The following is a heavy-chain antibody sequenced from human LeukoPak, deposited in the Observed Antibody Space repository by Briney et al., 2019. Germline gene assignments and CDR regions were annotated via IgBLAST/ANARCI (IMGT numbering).Heavy chain of an antibody. V-gene: IGHV4-59*01. CDR3: ARKGGHFDY. D-gene: IGHD2-15*01. CDR1: GGSISSYY. CDR2: IYYNGST. Sequence: SETLSLTCTVPGGSISSYYWSWIRQSPGKGLEWIGYIYYNGSTNYNPSLKSRATISVDMSKNQFSLKVTSVTAADTAIYYCARKGGHFDYWGQGTLVTVSS. J-gene: IGHJ4*02.